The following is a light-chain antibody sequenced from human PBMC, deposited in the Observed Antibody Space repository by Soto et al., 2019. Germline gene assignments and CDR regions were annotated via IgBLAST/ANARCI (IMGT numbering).Light chain of an antibody. CDR2: ENK. V-gene: IGLV6-57*04. J-gene: IGLJ3*02. Sequence: NFMLTQPHSVSESPGKTVSISCTRSSGSIASNYVQWYQQRPGSAPTTVIYENKQRPSGVPDRFSGSIDSSSNSASLTISALKTEDEADYYCQSYDSDSRVFGGGTKVTVL. CDR3: QSYDSDSRV. CDR1: SGSIASNY.